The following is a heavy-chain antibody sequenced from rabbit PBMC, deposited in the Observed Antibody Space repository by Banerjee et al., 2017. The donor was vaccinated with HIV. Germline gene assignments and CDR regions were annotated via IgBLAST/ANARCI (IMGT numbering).Heavy chain of an antibody. Sequence: QSLQESGGGLFQPGGSLALTCTASGFSFSNIYYMCWVRQAPGKGLEWIGCIYTGSSGSTYYASWAKGRFTISKTSSTTVTLQMTSLTAADTATYFCARGYPTSGWGAYDGMDLWGPGTLVTVS. J-gene: IGHJ6*01. CDR3: ARGYPTSGWGAYDGMDL. V-gene: IGHV1S40*01. D-gene: IGHD4-1*01. CDR1: GFSFSNIYY. CDR2: IYTGSSGST.